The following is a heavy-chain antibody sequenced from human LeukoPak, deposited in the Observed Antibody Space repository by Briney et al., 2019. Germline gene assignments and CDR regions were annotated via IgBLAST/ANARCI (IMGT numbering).Heavy chain of an antibody. J-gene: IGHJ3*02. V-gene: IGHV1-2*02. Sequence: ASVKVSCKASGYTFTGYYIHWVRQAPGQGLEWMGWINPNSGGTNYAQKFQGRVTMTRDTSISTAYMELSRLRSDDTAVYYCARDQYNDSSGYDAFDIWGQGTMVTVSS. D-gene: IGHD3-22*01. CDR2: INPNSGGT. CDR1: GYTFTGYY. CDR3: ARDQYNDSSGYDAFDI.